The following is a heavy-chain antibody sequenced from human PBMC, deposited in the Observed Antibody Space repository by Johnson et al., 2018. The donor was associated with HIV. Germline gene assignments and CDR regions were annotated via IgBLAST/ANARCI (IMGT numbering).Heavy chain of an antibody. Sequence: VQLVESGGGLAQPGWSLKVSCAASGFNFTNYWMSWVRQAPGKGLEWVANIKQDGNKRYYVGSVRGRFTISRDNAENLLTLQMNSLRAEDTAVYYCARPYSESIYAAFSLWGQGTMVTVSS. CDR3: ARPYSESIYAAFSL. J-gene: IGHJ3*01. CDR2: IKQDGNKR. D-gene: IGHD2/OR15-2a*01. V-gene: IGHV3-7*01. CDR1: GFNFTNYW.